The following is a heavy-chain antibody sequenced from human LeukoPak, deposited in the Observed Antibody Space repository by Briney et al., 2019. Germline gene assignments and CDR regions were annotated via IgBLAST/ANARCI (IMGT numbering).Heavy chain of an antibody. CDR3: AKEEGYYYDSGGYYVEYFQH. J-gene: IGHJ1*01. Sequence: GGSLRLSCAASGFTFSTYAMNWVRQAPGEGLEWVSAISGSGGTTYYADSAKGRFTFSRDNSKNTLYLQMNSLRAEDTAVYYCAKEEGYYYDSGGYYVEYFQHWGQGTLVTVSS. CDR2: ISGSGGTT. D-gene: IGHD3-22*01. V-gene: IGHV3-23*01. CDR1: GFTFSTYA.